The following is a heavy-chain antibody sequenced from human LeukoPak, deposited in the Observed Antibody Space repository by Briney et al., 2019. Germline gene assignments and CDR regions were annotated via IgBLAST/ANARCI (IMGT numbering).Heavy chain of an antibody. J-gene: IGHJ3*02. CDR3: ARDLNSYYDSSGYYHNDAFDI. V-gene: IGHV3-30*02. Sequence: PGGSLRLSCAASGFTFSSYGMHWVRQAPGKGLEWVSFIRYDGSNEYYADSVRGRFTISRDNSKNTLYLQMNSLRAEDTAVYYCARDLNSYYDSSGYYHNDAFDIWGQGTMVTVSS. CDR1: GFTFSSYG. CDR2: IRYDGSNE. D-gene: IGHD3-22*01.